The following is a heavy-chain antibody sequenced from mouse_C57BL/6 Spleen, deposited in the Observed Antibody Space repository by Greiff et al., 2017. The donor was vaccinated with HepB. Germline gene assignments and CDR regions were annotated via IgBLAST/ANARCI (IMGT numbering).Heavy chain of an antibody. CDR3: ARDYYYGTSFAY. D-gene: IGHD1-1*01. V-gene: IGHV14-2*01. CDR1: GFNIKDYY. Sequence: VQLKESGAELVKPGASVKLSCTASGFNIKDYYMHWVKQRTEQGLEWIGRIDPEDGETKYAPKFQGKATITADTSSNTAYLKLSSLTSEDTAVYYCARDYYYGTSFAYWGQGTLVTVSA. J-gene: IGHJ3*01. CDR2: IDPEDGET.